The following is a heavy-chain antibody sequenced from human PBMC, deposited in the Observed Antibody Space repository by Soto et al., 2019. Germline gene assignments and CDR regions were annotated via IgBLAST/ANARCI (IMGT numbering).Heavy chain of an antibody. CDR1: GYSFTSYW. V-gene: IGHV5-51*01. J-gene: IGHJ6*03. Sequence: GESLKISCKGSGYSFTSYWIGWVRQMPGKGLEWMGIIYPGDSDTRYSPSFQGQVTISADKSISTAYLQWSSLKASDTAMYYCARHRLRYFDWLLFPYCSYYYMDVWGKGTTVTVSS. D-gene: IGHD3-9*01. CDR3: ARHRLRYFDWLLFPYCSYYYMDV. CDR2: IYPGDSDT.